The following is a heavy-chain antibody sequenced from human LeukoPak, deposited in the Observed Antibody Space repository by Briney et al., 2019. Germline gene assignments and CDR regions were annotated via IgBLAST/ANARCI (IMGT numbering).Heavy chain of an antibody. J-gene: IGHJ4*02. D-gene: IGHD6-19*01. CDR1: GFTFSSYA. Sequence: GGSLRLSCAASGFTFSSYAMHWVRQAPGKGLEWVAVISYDGSNKYYADSVKGRFTISRDNSKNTLYLQMNSLRAEDTAVYYCARARRQWLAYFDYWGQETLVTVSS. CDR3: ARARRQWLAYFDY. V-gene: IGHV3-30*01. CDR2: ISYDGSNK.